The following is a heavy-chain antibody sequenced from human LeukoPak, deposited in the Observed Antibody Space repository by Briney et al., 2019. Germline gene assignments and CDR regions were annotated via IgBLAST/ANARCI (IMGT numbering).Heavy chain of an antibody. CDR2: ISAYNGNT. V-gene: IGHV1-18*01. CDR3: ARDPSYDILTGYYSVQKFDY. CDR1: GYTFTSYG. D-gene: IGHD3-9*01. Sequence: ASVKVSCKASGYTFTSYGISWVRQAPGQGLEWMGWISAYNGNTNYAQKLQGRVTMTTDTSTSTAYMELRSLRSDDTAVYYCARDPSYDILTGYYSVQKFDYWGQGTLVTVSS. J-gene: IGHJ4*02.